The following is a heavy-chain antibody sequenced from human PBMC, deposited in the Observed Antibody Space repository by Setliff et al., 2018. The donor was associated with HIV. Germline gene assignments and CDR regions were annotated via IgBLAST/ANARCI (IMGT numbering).Heavy chain of an antibody. J-gene: IGHJ3*01. CDR3: ARDRHHYDSSGFDAFDL. D-gene: IGHD3-22*01. CDR1: GYTFATYG. Sequence: SVKVSCKASGYTFATYGISWLRQAPGQGLEWMGGIIPLFGTANYAQNFQGRVTITADASTSTAYMELSSLRSEDTAMYYCARDRHHYDSSGFDAFDLWGQGTMVTVSS. V-gene: IGHV1-69*13. CDR2: IIPLFGTA.